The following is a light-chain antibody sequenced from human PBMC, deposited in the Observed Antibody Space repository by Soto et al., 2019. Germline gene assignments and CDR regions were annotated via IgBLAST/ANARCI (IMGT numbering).Light chain of an antibody. CDR1: SSDVCGYNY. CDR3: TSYTTSRTYV. V-gene: IGLV2-14*01. J-gene: IGLJ1*01. Sequence: QSALTQPASVSGSPGQSIAISGTGTSSDVCGYNYVSCYQQHPVKAPKLMLYDVTNRPSGVSDRFSGSKSGNTASLTISGLQADVEADYSCTSYTTSRTYVFGTWTKLTVL. CDR2: DVT.